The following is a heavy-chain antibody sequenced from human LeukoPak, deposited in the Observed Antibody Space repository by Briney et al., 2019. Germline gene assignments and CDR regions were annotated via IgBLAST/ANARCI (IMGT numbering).Heavy chain of an antibody. CDR1: GFTFDDYA. D-gene: IGHD5-18*01. CDR3: AKDREIQLWFSAFDI. Sequence: PGGSLRLSCAASGFTFDDYAMHWVRHTPGKGLEWVSGIHWNSGSIAYADSVKGRFTISRDNAKNSLYLQMNSLRAEDTAVYYCAKDREIQLWFSAFDIWGQGTMVTVSS. J-gene: IGHJ3*02. V-gene: IGHV3-9*01. CDR2: IHWNSGSI.